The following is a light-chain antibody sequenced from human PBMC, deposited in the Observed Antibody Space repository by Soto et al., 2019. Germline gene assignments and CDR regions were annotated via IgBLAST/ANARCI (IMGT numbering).Light chain of an antibody. J-gene: IGKJ3*01. CDR3: MQALQTAFT. V-gene: IGKV2-28*01. CDR1: QSLLHRNGTNY. Sequence: DIVMTQSPLSLSVTPGEAASISCRCTQSLLHRNGTNYLDWYLQKPGQSPQLLISLASNRASGVPDRFSGSGAGTDFILHISRVEAEDVGVYYCMQALQTAFTFGPGTKVD. CDR2: LAS.